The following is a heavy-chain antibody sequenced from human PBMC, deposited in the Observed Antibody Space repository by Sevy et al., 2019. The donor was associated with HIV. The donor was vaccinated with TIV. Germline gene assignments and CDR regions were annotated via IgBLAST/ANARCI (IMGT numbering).Heavy chain of an antibody. CDR3: ARHRAHHDYADP. V-gene: IGHV4-39*01. Sequence: SETLSLTCSVSGGSISNGDYYWAWIRLPPGKGLEWIGGTYYNGDTYYNPSLKIRVTVSVDMSKNQFSLRLSSVTAADTAIYYCARHRAHHDYADPWGQGTLVTVSS. D-gene: IGHD4-17*01. J-gene: IGHJ5*02. CDR2: TYYNGDT. CDR1: GGSISNGDYY.